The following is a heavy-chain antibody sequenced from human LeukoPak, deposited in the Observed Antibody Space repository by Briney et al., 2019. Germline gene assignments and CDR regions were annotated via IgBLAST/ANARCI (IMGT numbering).Heavy chain of an antibody. CDR2: INPSGGST. J-gene: IGHJ4*02. Sequence: GASVKVSCKASGYTFTSYYMHWVRQAPGQGLEWMEIINPSGGSTSYAQKFQGRVTMTRDTSTSTVYMELSSLRSEDTAVYYCALSSSPLRPDYWGQGTLVTVSS. D-gene: IGHD6-6*01. CDR1: GYTFTSYY. V-gene: IGHV1-46*01. CDR3: ALSSSPLRPDY.